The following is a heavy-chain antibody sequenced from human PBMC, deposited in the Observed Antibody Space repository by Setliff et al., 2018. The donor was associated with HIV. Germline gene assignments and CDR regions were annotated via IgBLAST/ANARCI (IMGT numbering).Heavy chain of an antibody. J-gene: IGHJ3*02. Sequence: SVKVSCKTSGGTLSNYVITWVRQAPGQGLEWMGMIIPTYNIPAYAQKFQGRVTFTADESTSTAYMELSSLSSEDTAVYYCARDQTGVAAAAFGGGSAWSDEGFDIWGQGTMVTVS. D-gene: IGHD6-13*01. CDR3: ARDQTGVAAAAFGGGSAWSDEGFDI. V-gene: IGHV1-69*13. CDR1: GGTLSNYV. CDR2: IIPTYNIP.